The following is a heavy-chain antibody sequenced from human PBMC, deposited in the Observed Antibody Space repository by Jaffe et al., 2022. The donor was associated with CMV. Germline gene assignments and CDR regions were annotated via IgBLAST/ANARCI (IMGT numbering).Heavy chain of an antibody. Sequence: EVQLVESGGGLVQPGGSLRLSCAASGFTFSSYSMNWVRQAPGKGLEWVSYISSSSSTIYYADSVKGRFTISRDNAKNSLYLQMNSLRDEDTAVYYCAREGPANDFWSGYYFRYYYYYGMDVWGQGTTVTVSS. V-gene: IGHV3-48*02. CDR2: ISSSSSTI. CDR3: AREGPANDFWSGYYFRYYYYYGMDV. CDR1: GFTFSSYS. D-gene: IGHD3-3*01. J-gene: IGHJ6*02.